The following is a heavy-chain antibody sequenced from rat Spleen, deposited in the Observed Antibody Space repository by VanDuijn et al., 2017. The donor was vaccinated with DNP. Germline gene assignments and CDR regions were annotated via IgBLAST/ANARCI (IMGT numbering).Heavy chain of an antibody. CDR1: GFNFNAYW. J-gene: IGHJ4*01. CDR3: ARQSDRYYRAMDA. D-gene: IGHD1-1*01. CDR2: ISTSVGNT. Sequence: EVKLVESGGGLVQPGRSLKLSCAASGFNFNAYWMGWVRQAPGKGLEWVASISTSVGNTYYRDSVKGRFTISRDNAKSTLYLQMNSLRSEDTATYYCARQSDRYYRAMDAWGQGTSVTVSS. V-gene: IGHV5-25*01.